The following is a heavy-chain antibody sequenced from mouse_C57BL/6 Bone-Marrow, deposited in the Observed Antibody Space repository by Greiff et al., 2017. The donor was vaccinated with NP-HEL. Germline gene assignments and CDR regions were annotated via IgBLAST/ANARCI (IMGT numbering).Heavy chain of an antibody. Sequence: DVQLQESGAELVRPGASVKLSCTASGFNIKDDYMHWVKQRPEQGLEWIGWIDPENGDTEYASKFKGKATITADTSSNTAYLQLSSLTSEDTAVYYCTPYYYGSGYAMDYWGQGTSVTVSS. CDR3: TPYYYGSGYAMDY. D-gene: IGHD1-1*01. V-gene: IGHV14-4*01. CDR1: GFNIKDDY. CDR2: IDPENGDT. J-gene: IGHJ4*01.